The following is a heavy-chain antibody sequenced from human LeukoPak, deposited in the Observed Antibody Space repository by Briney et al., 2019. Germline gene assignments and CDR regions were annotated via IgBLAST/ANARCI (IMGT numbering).Heavy chain of an antibody. Sequence: GGSLRLSCAASGFTFSSYSMNWVRQAPGRGLEWVSSISSSSSYIYYADSVKGRFTISRDNAKNSLYLQMNSLRAEDTAVYYCARGHYNGYFDYWGQGTLVTVSS. V-gene: IGHV3-21*01. D-gene: IGHD1-14*01. CDR2: ISSSSSYI. CDR1: GFTFSSYS. CDR3: ARGHYNGYFDY. J-gene: IGHJ4*02.